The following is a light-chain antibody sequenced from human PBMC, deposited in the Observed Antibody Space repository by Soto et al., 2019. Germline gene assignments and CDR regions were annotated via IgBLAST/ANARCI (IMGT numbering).Light chain of an antibody. CDR3: SSYTSSRTWV. V-gene: IGLV2-14*01. J-gene: IGLJ3*02. CDR1: SSDVGGYNY. Sequence: QSVLTPPASVSGSPGQSLTISCTGTSSDVGGYNYVSWYQQHPGKAPKLMIYEVSNRPSGVSNRFSGSKSGNTASLTISGLQAEDEAEYYCSSYTSSRTWVFGGGTKLTVL. CDR2: EVS.